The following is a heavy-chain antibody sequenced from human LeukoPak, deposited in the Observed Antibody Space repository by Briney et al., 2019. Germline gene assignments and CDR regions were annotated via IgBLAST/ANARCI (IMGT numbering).Heavy chain of an antibody. CDR3: ARSRGDYGDDGWYFDL. CDR1: GFTFSSYE. D-gene: IGHD4-17*01. J-gene: IGHJ2*01. CDR2: ISSSGSTI. Sequence: GRSLRLSCAASGFTFSSYEMNWVRQAPGKGLEWVSYISSSGSTIYLADSVKGRFTISRDNAKNSLYLQMNSLRAEDTAVYYCARSRGDYGDDGWYFDLWGRGTLVTVSS. V-gene: IGHV3-48*03.